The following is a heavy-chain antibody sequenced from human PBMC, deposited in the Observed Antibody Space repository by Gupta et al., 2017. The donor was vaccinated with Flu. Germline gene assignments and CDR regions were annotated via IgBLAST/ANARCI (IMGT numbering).Heavy chain of an antibody. CDR3: ARDLGPNYYDSSGYFLSL. CDR2: IKQDGSEK. V-gene: IGHV3-7*01. J-gene: IGHJ4*02. CDR1: GFTFSSYW. Sequence: EVQLVESGGGLVQPGGSLRLSCAASGFTFSSYWLSWVRQAPGKGLEWVANIKQDGSEKYYVDSVKGRFTISRDNAKNSLYLQMNSLRAEDTAVYYCARDLGPNYYDSSGYFLSLWGQGTLVTVSS. D-gene: IGHD3-22*01.